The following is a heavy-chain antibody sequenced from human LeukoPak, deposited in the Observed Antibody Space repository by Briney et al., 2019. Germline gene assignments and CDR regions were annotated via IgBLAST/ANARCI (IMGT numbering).Heavy chain of an antibody. J-gene: IGHJ4*02. CDR1: GFTFSSHA. V-gene: IGHV3-21*01. Sequence: PGGSLRLSCAASGFTFSSHAMNWVRQAPGQGLEWVSSISTGGSYTHYADSLKGRFTISRDNAKNSLYLQMNSLRAEDTAVYYCAICGGGACHKGYFDHWGQGTLVTVSS. CDR2: ISTGGSYT. D-gene: IGHD2-21*01. CDR3: AICGGGACHKGYFDH.